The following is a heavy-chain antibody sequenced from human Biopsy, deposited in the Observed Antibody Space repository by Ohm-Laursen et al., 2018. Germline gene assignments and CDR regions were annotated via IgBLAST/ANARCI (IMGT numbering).Heavy chain of an antibody. CDR2: ISSGGSTI. D-gene: IGHD4/OR15-4a*01. J-gene: IGHJ1*01. V-gene: IGHV3-48*03. CDR3: ARVSNYPRKDFQH. Sequence: SLRLSCAASEFTFSRYAMNWVRQAPGKGLEWVSYISSGGSTIYYADSVKGRFTISRDNARNSLYLQMNSLRADDTAVYYCARVSNYPRKDFQHWGQGTLVTVSS. CDR1: EFTFSRYA.